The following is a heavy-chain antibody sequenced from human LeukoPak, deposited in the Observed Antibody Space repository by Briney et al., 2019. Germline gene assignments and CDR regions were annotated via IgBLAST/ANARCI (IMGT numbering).Heavy chain of an antibody. D-gene: IGHD6-13*01. CDR2: ISSTSNHR. J-gene: IGHJ3*02. CDR1: GLTFRRFS. V-gene: IGHV3-21*06. CDR3: ATRVTADSYEAFDI. Sequence: PGGPLRLSCAVSGLTFRRFSMTWARQAPGEGRECVAAISSTSNHRYHADSVKGRFSISRANDKNSLFLEMNSLRAEDTALYYCATRVTADSYEAFDIWGQGTMLTVSS.